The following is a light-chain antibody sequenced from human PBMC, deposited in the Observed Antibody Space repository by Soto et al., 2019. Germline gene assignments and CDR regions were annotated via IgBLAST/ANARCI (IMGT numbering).Light chain of an antibody. V-gene: IGKV3-15*01. CDR1: QSVSSN. CDR2: VAS. CDR3: HQYNNWPPRYT. J-gene: IGKJ2*01. Sequence: EIVMTQSPATLSVSPGERTTLSCRASQSVSSNLAWYQQKPGQAPRLLIYVASTRSTGISARFSGSGSGTESTLTISSLYSEDFVLYYCHQYNNWPPRYTFGQGTKLDIK.